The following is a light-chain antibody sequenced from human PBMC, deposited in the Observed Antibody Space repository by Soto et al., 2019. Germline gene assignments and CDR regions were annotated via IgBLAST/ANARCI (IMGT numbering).Light chain of an antibody. Sequence: AIRMTQSPSSFSASTGDRVTITCRASQGISSYLAWYQQKPGKAPKLLISAVSTLQSGVPSRFSGSGSGTDFTLTISCLQSEDFSIYSCQQYYTYPFTFGQGTKVQVK. CDR3: QQYYTYPFT. V-gene: IGKV1-8*01. CDR1: QGISSY. CDR2: AVS. J-gene: IGKJ1*01.